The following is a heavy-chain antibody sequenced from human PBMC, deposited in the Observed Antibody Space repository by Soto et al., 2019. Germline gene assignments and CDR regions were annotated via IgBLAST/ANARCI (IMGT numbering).Heavy chain of an antibody. CDR1: GGSISSYY. CDR2: IYYSGST. J-gene: IGHJ4*02. D-gene: IGHD4-17*01. V-gene: IGHV4-59*08. Sequence: SETLSLTCTVSGGSISSYYWSWIRQPPGKGLEWIGYIYYSGSTNYNPSLKSRVTISVDTSKNQFSLKLSSVTAADTAVYYCARHPDGDYFDGDDYWGQGTLVTVSS. CDR3: ARHPDGDYFDGDDY.